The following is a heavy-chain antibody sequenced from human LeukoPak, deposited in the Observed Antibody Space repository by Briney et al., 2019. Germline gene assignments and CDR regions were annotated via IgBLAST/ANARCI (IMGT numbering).Heavy chain of an antibody. CDR3: ARGPPTTYDLWSGYFNYYYYYYMDV. D-gene: IGHD3-3*01. Sequence: ASVKVSCKASGYTFTSYYMHWVRQAPGQGLEWMGIINPSGGSTSYAQKFQGRVTMTRDMSTSTVYMELSSLRSEDTAVYYCARGPPTTYDLWSGYFNYYYYYYMDVWGKGTTVTVSS. V-gene: IGHV1-46*01. CDR2: INPSGGST. CDR1: GYTFTSYY. J-gene: IGHJ6*03.